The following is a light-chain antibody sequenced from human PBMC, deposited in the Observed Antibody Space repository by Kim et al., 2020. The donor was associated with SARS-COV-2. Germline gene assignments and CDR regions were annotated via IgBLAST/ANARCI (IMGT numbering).Light chain of an antibody. J-gene: IGKJ1*01. Sequence: DIQMTQSPSSLSASIGDRVTIICRASQRTGTYLTWYQQKPGKAPKLLIYAASVLRSGVPSRFSGSGSAAEFTLTISKLQPEDFATYFCQQRHTSPWTFGRGTKGEI. CDR3: QQRHTSPWT. CDR1: QRTGTY. CDR2: AAS. V-gene: IGKV1-39*01.